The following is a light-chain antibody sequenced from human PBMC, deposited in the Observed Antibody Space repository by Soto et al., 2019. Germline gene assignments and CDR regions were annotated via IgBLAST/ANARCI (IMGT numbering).Light chain of an antibody. CDR1: QTIITY. Sequence: DIQVTQSPSSLSASVGDRVSITCRASQTIITYLNWYQQKPGKAPKLLISAASNLQSGVPSRFSGSGSETEFTLTISSVQPEDFATYYCQQSYSTPRTFGQGTKLEIK. CDR2: AAS. J-gene: IGKJ2*01. V-gene: IGKV1-39*01. CDR3: QQSYSTPRT.